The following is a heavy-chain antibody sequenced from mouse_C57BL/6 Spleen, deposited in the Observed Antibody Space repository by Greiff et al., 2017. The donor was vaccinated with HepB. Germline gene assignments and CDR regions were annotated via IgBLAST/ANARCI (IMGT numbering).Heavy chain of an antibody. CDR3: ASPIYYDEGFAY. CDR2: ISYDGSN. Sequence: EVKVEESGPGLVKPSQSLSLTCSVTGYSITSGYYWNWIRQFPGNKLEWMGYISYDGSNNYNPSLKNRISITRDTSKNQFFLKLNSVTTEDTATYYCASPIYYDEGFAYWGQGTLVTVSA. D-gene: IGHD2-4*01. V-gene: IGHV3-6*01. J-gene: IGHJ3*01. CDR1: GYSITSGYY.